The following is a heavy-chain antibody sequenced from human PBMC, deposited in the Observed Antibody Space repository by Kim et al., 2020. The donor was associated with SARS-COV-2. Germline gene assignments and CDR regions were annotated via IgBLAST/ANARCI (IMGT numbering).Heavy chain of an antibody. CDR1: GFTVSSNY. J-gene: IGHJ6*02. D-gene: IGHD3-10*01. Sequence: GGSLRPSCAASGFTVSSNYMSWVRQAPGKGLEWVSVIYSGGSTYYADSVKGRFTISRDNSKNTLYLQMNSLRAEDTAVYYCARDSAVRGEYYYYYYGMDVWGQGTTVTVSS. CDR2: IYSGGST. CDR3: ARDSAVRGEYYYYYYGMDV. V-gene: IGHV3-66*02.